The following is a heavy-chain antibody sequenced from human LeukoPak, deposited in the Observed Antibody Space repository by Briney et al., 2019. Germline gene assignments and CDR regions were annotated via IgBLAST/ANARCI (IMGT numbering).Heavy chain of an antibody. Sequence: GGSLRLSCAASGLTFSSYWMHWVRQVPGKGLVWVSRINSDGSTTSYADSVKGRFTISRDNAKSTLYLQMNSLRAEDTAVYYCARGTYGSGSYYRRPLDYWGQGTLVTVSS. CDR2: INSDGSTT. CDR1: GLTFSSYW. D-gene: IGHD3-10*01. J-gene: IGHJ4*02. V-gene: IGHV3-74*01. CDR3: ARGTYGSGSYYRRPLDY.